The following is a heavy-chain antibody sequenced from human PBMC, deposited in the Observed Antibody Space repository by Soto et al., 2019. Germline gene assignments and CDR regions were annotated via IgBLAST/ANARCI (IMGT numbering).Heavy chain of an antibody. V-gene: IGHV3-9*01. Sequence: TGGSLRLSCAASGFTFDDYAMHWVRQAPGKGLEWVSGISWNSGSIGYADSVKGRFTISRDNAKNSLYLQMNSLRAEDTALYYCAKDRIRGYCTNGVSPLCPYGMDVWGQGTTVTVSS. CDR1: GFTFDDYA. CDR3: AKDRIRGYCTNGVSPLCPYGMDV. CDR2: ISWNSGSI. J-gene: IGHJ6*02. D-gene: IGHD2-8*01.